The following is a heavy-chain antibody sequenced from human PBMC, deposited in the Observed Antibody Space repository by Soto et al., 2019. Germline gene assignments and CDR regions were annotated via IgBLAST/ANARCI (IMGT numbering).Heavy chain of an antibody. Sequence: QVHLVQSGAEVKKPGASVKISYKAYGYTFNNYDINWVRQAPGPGLEWMGWISTYTGNTNYAQKLQGRVTMTTDTSTSTAYMELRSLRSDDTAVYYCARGYYYGSGRPTPGGMDVWGQGTTVTVSS. CDR3: ARGYYYGSGRPTPGGMDV. V-gene: IGHV1-18*01. CDR2: ISTYTGNT. J-gene: IGHJ6*02. CDR1: GYTFNNYD. D-gene: IGHD3-10*01.